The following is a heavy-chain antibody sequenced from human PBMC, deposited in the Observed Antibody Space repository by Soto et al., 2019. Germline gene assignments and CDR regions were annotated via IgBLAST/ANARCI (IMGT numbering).Heavy chain of an antibody. D-gene: IGHD3-3*01. V-gene: IGHV1-2*02. J-gene: IGHJ3*02. CDR2: INPATGAA. CDR1: GYPVTAYY. Sequence: QLHLVQSGAVVKKPGASVTVSCSASGYPVTAYYMHWVRQAPGRGLEWMGGINPATGAAKYTQTFQGKVNIARAQSTRTVLNELGRPKSEDTAVFYRSGRGGVGVAGSAAFDMWGQGTVVTVSS. CDR3: SGRGGVGVAGSAAFDM.